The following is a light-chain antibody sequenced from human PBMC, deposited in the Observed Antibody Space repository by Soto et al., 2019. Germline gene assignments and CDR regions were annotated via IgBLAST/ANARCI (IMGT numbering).Light chain of an antibody. Sequence: EIVLTQSPATLSLSPGERATLSCRASQNINTYLAWYQQKPGQAPRLLIYDASNRATGIPPRFSGSGSGTDFTLTISSLESEDFAVYYCQQRANWPRFTFGPGTKVEIK. J-gene: IGKJ3*01. CDR3: QQRANWPRFT. CDR1: QNINTY. V-gene: IGKV3-11*01. CDR2: DAS.